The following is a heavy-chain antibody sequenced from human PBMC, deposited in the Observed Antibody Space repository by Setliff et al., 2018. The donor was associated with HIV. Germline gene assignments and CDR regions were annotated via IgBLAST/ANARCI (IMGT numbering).Heavy chain of an antibody. Sequence: GGSLRLSCVASGLSINNYDMNWVRQAPGRGLEWISHISSSGNTIYYADPVRGRFTISRDNAKNSLYLQMIGLRAEDTAVYYCAYYSLGSFYLGYYYYHGMDVWGLGTTVTVSS. V-gene: IGHV3-48*03. J-gene: IGHJ6*02. CDR3: AYYSLGSFYLGYYYYHGMDV. D-gene: IGHD3-10*01. CDR1: GLSINNYD. CDR2: ISSSGNTI.